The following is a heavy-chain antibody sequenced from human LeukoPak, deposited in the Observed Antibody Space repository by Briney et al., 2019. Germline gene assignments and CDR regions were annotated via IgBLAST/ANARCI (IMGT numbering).Heavy chain of an antibody. CDR3: ARANYYDSSGYYAS. D-gene: IGHD3-22*01. V-gene: IGHV4-34*01. Sequence: SETLSLTCAVYGGSFSGYYWSWIRQPPGKGLEWIGETNHSGSTNYNPSLKSRVTISVDTSKNQFSLKLSSVTAADTAVYYCARANYYDSSGYYASCGQGTLVTVSS. CDR1: GGSFSGYY. CDR2: TNHSGST. J-gene: IGHJ4*02.